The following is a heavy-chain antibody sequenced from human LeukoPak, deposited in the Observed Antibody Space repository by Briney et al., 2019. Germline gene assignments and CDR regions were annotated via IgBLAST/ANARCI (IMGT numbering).Heavy chain of an antibody. D-gene: IGHD6-6*01. CDR1: GFTFSSYA. Sequence: WGSLRLSCAASGFTFSSYAMSWVRQAPGKGLEWVSAISGSGGSTYYAAPVTGRFTISRDNSKNTLYLQMNSLRAEDTAVYYCAKATYSSSSGSFDYWGQGTLVTVSS. CDR2: ISGSGGST. V-gene: IGHV3-23*01. J-gene: IGHJ4*02. CDR3: AKATYSSSSGSFDY.